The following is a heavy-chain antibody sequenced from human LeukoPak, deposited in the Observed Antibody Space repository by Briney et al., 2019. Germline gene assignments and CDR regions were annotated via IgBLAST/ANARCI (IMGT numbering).Heavy chain of an antibody. D-gene: IGHD5-24*01. CDR3: ARVEINWFDL. CDR2: INPSGGSA. Sequence: GASVKVSCKASGYTFSNYYIHWVRQAPGQGLEWMGIINPSGGSAIYAQSFQGRVTMTRDMSTSTVYMELSSLRSEDTAVYYCARVEINWFDLWGQGTLVTVSP. CDR1: GYTFSNYY. J-gene: IGHJ5*02. V-gene: IGHV1-46*01.